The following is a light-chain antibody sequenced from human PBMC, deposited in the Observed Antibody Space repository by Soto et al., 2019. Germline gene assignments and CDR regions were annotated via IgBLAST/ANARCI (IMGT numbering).Light chain of an antibody. Sequence: EIVFTHSPGTLSLSPGESATLSCRASRSLDSGQLAWYQQKVGRAPRLLIHDAFMRATGIPDRFSGSGSGTDFTLTIARLEPEDFAVYYCQQYGDSPRTFGQGTRLEI. J-gene: IGKJ5*01. CDR2: DAF. V-gene: IGKV3-20*01. CDR1: RSLDSGQ. CDR3: QQYGDSPRT.